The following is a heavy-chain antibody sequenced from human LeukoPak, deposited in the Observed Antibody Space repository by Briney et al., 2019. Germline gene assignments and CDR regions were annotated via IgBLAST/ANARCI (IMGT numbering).Heavy chain of an antibody. D-gene: IGHD3-9*01. CDR2: INHSGST. V-gene: IGHV4-34*01. J-gene: IGHJ4*02. Sequence: PSETLSLTCAVYGGSFSGYYWSWIRQPPGKGLEWIGEINHSGSTNYNPSLKSRVTISVDTSKNQFSLKLSSVTAADTAVYYCARHGVLRYFDWLLYRAPFDYWGQGTLVTVSS. CDR3: ARHGVLRYFDWLLYRAPFDY. CDR1: GGSFSGYY.